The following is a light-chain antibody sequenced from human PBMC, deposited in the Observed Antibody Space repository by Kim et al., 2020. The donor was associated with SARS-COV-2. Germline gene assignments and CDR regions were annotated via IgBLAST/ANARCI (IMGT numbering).Light chain of an antibody. CDR1: SLRSYY. CDR3: NSRDSTGKRWV. J-gene: IGLJ1*01. CDR2: GRN. V-gene: IGLV3-19*01. Sequence: SSELTQDPAVSVALGQTVKITCQGDSLRSYYAIWYQQKPGQAPILFIYGRNNRPSGRPNRFSGSSSVNTASLIITGAQAEDEADYYCNSRDSTGKRWVLGTGTKVTVL.